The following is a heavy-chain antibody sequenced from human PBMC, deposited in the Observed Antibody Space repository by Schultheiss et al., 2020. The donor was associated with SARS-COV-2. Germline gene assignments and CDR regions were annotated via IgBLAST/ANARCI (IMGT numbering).Heavy chain of an antibody. CDR3: ARLENCGGDCYSIVSSLAFDI. CDR1: GGSISSYY. CDR2: IYYSGST. Sequence: SETLSLTCTVSGGSISSYYWSWIRQPPGKGLEWIGYIYYSGSTNYNPSLKSRVTISVDTSKNQFSLKLSSVTAADTAVYYCARLENCGGDCYSIVSSLAFDIWGQGTMVTVS. D-gene: IGHD2-21*02. J-gene: IGHJ3*02. V-gene: IGHV4-59*08.